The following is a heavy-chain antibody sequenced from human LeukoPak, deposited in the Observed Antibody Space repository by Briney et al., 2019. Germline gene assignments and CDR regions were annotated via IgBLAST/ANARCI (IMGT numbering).Heavy chain of an antibody. Sequence: QPGGSLRLSCAASGFTFNNYGMHWVRQAPGKGLEWVSFIRYDGSNKYYADSVKGRFTISRDNSKNTLYLQMNSLRAEDTALYYCAKDSGSGWYNQGGYFDYWGQGTLVTVSS. J-gene: IGHJ4*02. CDR3: AKDSGSGWYNQGGYFDY. V-gene: IGHV3-30*02. D-gene: IGHD6-19*01. CDR1: GFTFNNYG. CDR2: IRYDGSNK.